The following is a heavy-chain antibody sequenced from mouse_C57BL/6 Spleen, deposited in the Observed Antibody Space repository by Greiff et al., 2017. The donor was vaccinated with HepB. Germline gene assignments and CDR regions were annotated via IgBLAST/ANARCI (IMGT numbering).Heavy chain of an antibody. CDR3: AKIGYYPYAMDY. CDR2: IYPRSGNT. D-gene: IGHD2-3*01. CDR1: GYTFTSYG. V-gene: IGHV1-81*01. J-gene: IGHJ4*01. Sequence: VKLQESGAELARPGASVQLSCKASGYTFTSYGISWVKQRTGQGLEWIGEIYPRSGNTYYNEKFKGKATLTADKSSSTAYMELRSLTSEDSAVYFCAKIGYYPYAMDYWGQGTSVTVSS.